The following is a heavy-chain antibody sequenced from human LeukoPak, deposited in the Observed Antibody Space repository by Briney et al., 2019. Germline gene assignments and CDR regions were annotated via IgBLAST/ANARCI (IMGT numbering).Heavy chain of an antibody. CDR3: AREHYFYYMDG. J-gene: IGHJ6*03. Sequence: GGSLRLSCVASGFTFSSYNMNWVRQAPGKGLEWVSSISSSSRYIYYTDSVKGRFTISRDNAKNSLYLQMNSLRAEDTAVYYCAREHYFYYMDGWGKGTTVTVSS. V-gene: IGHV3-21*01. CDR2: ISSSSRYI. CDR1: GFTFSSYN.